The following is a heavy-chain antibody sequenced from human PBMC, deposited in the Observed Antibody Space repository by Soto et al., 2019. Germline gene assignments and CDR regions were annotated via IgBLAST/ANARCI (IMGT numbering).Heavy chain of an antibody. CDR3: ARDQLALSGSHSDWYFYL. Sequence: QVQLVESGGGVVQPGRSLRLSCAASGFTFSNYGMHWVRQAPGKGLEWVALIWYDGSNKYYADSVKGRFTISRDSSKNTLDLQMSSLRAEDTAVYYCARDQLALSGSHSDWYFYLWGRGTLVTVSS. J-gene: IGHJ2*01. CDR2: IWYDGSNK. V-gene: IGHV3-33*01. D-gene: IGHD1-26*01. CDR1: GFTFSNYG.